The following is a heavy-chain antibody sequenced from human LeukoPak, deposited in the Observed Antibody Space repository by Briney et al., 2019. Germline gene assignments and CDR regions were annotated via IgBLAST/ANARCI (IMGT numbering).Heavy chain of an antibody. V-gene: IGHV3-30*19. Sequence: PGGSLRLSCAASGFIFKTYAMHWVRQAPGKGLEWVAVISYDGSNKYYADSVKGRFTISRDNSKNTLYLQMNSLRAEDTAVYYCAREDGSGSYYNGWGQGTLVTVSS. J-gene: IGHJ4*02. CDR2: ISYDGSNK. D-gene: IGHD3-10*01. CDR3: AREDGSGSYYNG. CDR1: GFIFKTYA.